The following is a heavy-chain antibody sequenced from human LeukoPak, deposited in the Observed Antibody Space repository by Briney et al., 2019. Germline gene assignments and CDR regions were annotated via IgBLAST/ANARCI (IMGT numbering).Heavy chain of an antibody. CDR1: GFTFNSYS. D-gene: IGHD2-21*02. Sequence: PGGSLRLSCAASGFTFNSYSMNWVRQAPGKGLEWVSYISSSGSTIYYADSVKGRFTISRDNAKNSLYLQMNSLRAEDTAVYYCAGAIAYCGGDCVGVDYWGQGTLVTVSS. CDR3: AGAIAYCGGDCVGVDY. V-gene: IGHV3-48*04. CDR2: ISSSGSTI. J-gene: IGHJ4*02.